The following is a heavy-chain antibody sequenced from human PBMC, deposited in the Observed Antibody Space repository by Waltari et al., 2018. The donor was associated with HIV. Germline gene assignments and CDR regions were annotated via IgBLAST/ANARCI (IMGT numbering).Heavy chain of an antibody. V-gene: IGHV4-59*01. Sequence: QVQLQESGPGLVKPSETLSLTCTVSGGSISSYYWSWIRQPPGKGLEWIWYIYYSGSTNYNPALKSRVTISVDTSKNQFSLKLSSVTAADTAVYYCARGHSGSYQFDYWGQGTLVTVSS. CDR3: ARGHSGSYQFDY. J-gene: IGHJ4*02. CDR2: IYYSGST. CDR1: GGSISSYY. D-gene: IGHD1-26*01.